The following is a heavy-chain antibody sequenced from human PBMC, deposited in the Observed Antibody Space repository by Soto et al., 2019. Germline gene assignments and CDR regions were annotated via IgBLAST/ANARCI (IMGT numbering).Heavy chain of an antibody. CDR1: GYTFTSYD. J-gene: IGHJ5*02. D-gene: IGHD1-7*01. V-gene: IGHV1-8*01. CDR3: ARGRIGITGTTRWFDP. Sequence: ASVKVSCKASGYTFTSYDINWVRQATGQGLEWMGWMNPNSGNTGYAQKFQGRVTMTRNTSISTAYMELSSLRSEDTAVYYCARGRIGITGTTRWFDPWGQGTLVTVSS. CDR2: MNPNSGNT.